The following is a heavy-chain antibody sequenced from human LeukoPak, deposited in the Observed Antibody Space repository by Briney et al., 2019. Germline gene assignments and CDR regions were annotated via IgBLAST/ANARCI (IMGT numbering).Heavy chain of an antibody. Sequence: GGSLRLSCAASGFTFSSYALSWVRQAPGKGLEWVSTISGSGGRTYYADSVKGRFTISRDNPKSTLYLQMNSLRAEDTAVYFFSKTDSSSSIFFYYGIDVWGQGTTVTVSS. V-gene: IGHV3-23*01. CDR1: GFTFSSYA. CDR2: ISGSGGRT. D-gene: IGHD6-6*01. CDR3: SKTDSSSSIFFYYGIDV. J-gene: IGHJ6*02.